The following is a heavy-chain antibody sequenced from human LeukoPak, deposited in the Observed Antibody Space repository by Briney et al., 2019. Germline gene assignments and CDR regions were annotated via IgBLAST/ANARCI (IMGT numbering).Heavy chain of an antibody. D-gene: IGHD3-9*01. Sequence: GGSLRLSCAASGFTFSHYAMSWVRQAPGKGLEWVSYISSSSSTIYYADSVKGRFTISRDNAKNSLYLQMNSLRAEDTAVYYCARVEGDILTGYSPLDYWGQGTLVTVSS. CDR2: ISSSSSTI. CDR1: GFTFSHYA. J-gene: IGHJ4*02. CDR3: ARVEGDILTGYSPLDY. V-gene: IGHV3-48*04.